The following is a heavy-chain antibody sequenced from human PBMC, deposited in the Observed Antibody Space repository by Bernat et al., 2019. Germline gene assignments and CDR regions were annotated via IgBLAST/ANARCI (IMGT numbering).Heavy chain of an antibody. J-gene: IGHJ4*02. CDR3: ASPQIHSSGYLSC. CDR1: GFTLSSYA. D-gene: IGHD3-22*01. CDR2: ISGSGGST. V-gene: IGHV3-23*01. Sequence: EVQLLESGGGLVQPGGSLRLSCAASGFTLSSYAMSWVRQAPGKGLEWVSAISGSGGSTYYADSVKGRFTISRDNSKNTLYLQMNSLRAEDTAVYYCASPQIHSSGYLSCWGQGTLVTVSS.